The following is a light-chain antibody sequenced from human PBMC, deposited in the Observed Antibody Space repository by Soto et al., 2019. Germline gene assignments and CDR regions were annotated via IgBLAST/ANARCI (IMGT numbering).Light chain of an antibody. CDR3: SSYTSSSTLGV. J-gene: IGLJ3*02. CDR1: SSDVGSYNL. CDR2: EVT. V-gene: IGLV2-14*02. Sequence: QSALTQPASVSGSPGQSITISCTGTSSDVGSYNLVSWYQQHPGKAPKLMIYEVTHRPSGVSNRFSGSKSGNTASLTISGLQAEDEADYYCSSYTSSSTLGVFGGGTKLTVL.